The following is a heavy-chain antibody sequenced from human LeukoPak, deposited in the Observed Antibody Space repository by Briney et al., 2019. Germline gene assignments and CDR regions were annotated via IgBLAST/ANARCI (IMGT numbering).Heavy chain of an antibody. CDR1: GGSISSSTYY. V-gene: IGHV4-39*07. D-gene: IGHD1-26*01. J-gene: IGHJ4*02. CDR3: ARAERYSGSFDY. CDR2: VYYGGST. Sequence: SETLSLTCTVSGGSISSSTYYWGWIRQPPGKGLEWIGSVYYGGSTYYSPSLKSRVTISADTSKNQFSLKLSSVTAADTAVYFCARAERYSGSFDYWGQGALVTVSS.